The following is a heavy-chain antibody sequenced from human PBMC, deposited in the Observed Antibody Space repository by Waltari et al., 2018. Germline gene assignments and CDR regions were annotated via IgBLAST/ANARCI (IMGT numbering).Heavy chain of an antibody. V-gene: IGHV4-34*01. CDR1: GGSFSGYY. CDR3: AAGTYYDFWSGYHTHYFDY. CDR2: INHSGST. J-gene: IGHJ4*02. Sequence: QVQLQQWGAGLLKPSETLSLTCAVYGGSFSGYYWSWIRQPPGKGLEWIGEINHSGSTNYNPSLKSRVTISVDTSKNQFSLKLSSVTAADTAVYYCAAGTYYDFWSGYHTHYFDYWGQGTLVTVSS. D-gene: IGHD3-3*01.